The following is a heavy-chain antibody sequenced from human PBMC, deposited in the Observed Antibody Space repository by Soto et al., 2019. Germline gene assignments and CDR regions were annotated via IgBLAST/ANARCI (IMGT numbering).Heavy chain of an antibody. V-gene: IGHV3-23*01. CDR3: VKLPVTTASYYYFGMDV. CDR2: ISGSGIST. D-gene: IGHD4-4*01. J-gene: IGHJ6*02. CDR1: GFPFSTYP. Sequence: GGSLRLSCAASGFPFSTYPMNWVRQVPGKGLEWVSGISGSGISTFYADSVKVRFTISTDNSKNTVYLQMNRLRAEDTALYYCVKLPVTTASYYYFGMDVWGQGTTVTVSS.